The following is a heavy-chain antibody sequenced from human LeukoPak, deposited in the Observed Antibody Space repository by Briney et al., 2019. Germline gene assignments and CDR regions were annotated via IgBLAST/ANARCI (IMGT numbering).Heavy chain of an antibody. V-gene: IGHV3-23*01. CDR3: AKGGLHGSSWYGDYFDY. CDR2: ISGSGGST. J-gene: IGHJ4*02. CDR1: GFTFSDYG. D-gene: IGHD6-13*01. Sequence: PGGTLRLSCAASGFTFSDYGMSWVRQAPGKGLEWVSAISGSGGSTYYADSVKGRFTISRDNSKNTLYLQMNSLRAEDTAVYYCAKGGLHGSSWYGDYFDYWGQGTLVTVSS.